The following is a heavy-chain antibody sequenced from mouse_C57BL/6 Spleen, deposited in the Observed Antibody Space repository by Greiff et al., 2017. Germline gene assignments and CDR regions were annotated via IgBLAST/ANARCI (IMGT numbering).Heavy chain of an antibody. V-gene: IGHV1-64*01. CDR3: GAVVAKDWYFDV. D-gene: IGHD1-1*01. CDR2: IHPNSGST. Sequence: QVQLQQPGAELVKPGASVKLSCKASGYTFTSYWMHWVKQRPGQGLEWIGMIHPNSGSTNHNEKFKSKATLTVDKSSSTAYMQISSLTSEDSAVYYCGAVVAKDWYFDVWGTGTTVTVSS. CDR1: GYTFTSYW. J-gene: IGHJ1*03.